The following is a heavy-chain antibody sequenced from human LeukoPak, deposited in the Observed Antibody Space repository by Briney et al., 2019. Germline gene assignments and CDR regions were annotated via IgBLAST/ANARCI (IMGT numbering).Heavy chain of an antibody. CDR2: IYTSGST. D-gene: IGHD3-3*01. CDR3: ARDPGPHYDFWSGVYYYMDV. J-gene: IGHJ6*03. Sequence: PSETLSLTCTVSGGSISSGSYYWSWIRQPAGKGLEWIGRIYTSGSTNYNPSLKSRVTISVDTSKNQFSLKLSSVTAADTAVYYCARDPGPHYDFWSGVYYYMDVWGKGTTVTVSS. CDR1: GGSISSGSYY. V-gene: IGHV4-61*02.